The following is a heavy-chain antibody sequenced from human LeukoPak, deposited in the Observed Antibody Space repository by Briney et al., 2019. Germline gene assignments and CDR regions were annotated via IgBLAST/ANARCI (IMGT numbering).Heavy chain of an antibody. Sequence: SETLSLTCTVSGGSISSYYWSWIRQPPGKGLEWIGYIYTSGSTNYNPSLKSRATISVDTSKNQFSLKLSSVTAADTAVYYCARHSSGSYYDEYYFDYWGQGTLVTVSS. V-gene: IGHV4-4*09. CDR1: GGSISSYY. J-gene: IGHJ4*02. CDR2: IYTSGST. CDR3: ARHSSGSYYDEYYFDY. D-gene: IGHD1-26*01.